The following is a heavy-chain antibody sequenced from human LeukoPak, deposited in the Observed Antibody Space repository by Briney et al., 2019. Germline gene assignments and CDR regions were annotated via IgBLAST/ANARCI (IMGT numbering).Heavy chain of an antibody. CDR1: GGSISSYF. J-gene: IGHJ3*02. Sequence: PSETLSLTCTVSGGSISSYFWTWIRQPPGKGLEWIGYIYHTGNTNYSPSLRGRVTMSIDTSRNQFSLKLSSVTAADTAVYYCARGRALGDAFDIWGQGTMVTVSS. D-gene: IGHD3-16*01. CDR2: IYHTGNT. CDR3: ARGRALGDAFDI. V-gene: IGHV4-59*12.